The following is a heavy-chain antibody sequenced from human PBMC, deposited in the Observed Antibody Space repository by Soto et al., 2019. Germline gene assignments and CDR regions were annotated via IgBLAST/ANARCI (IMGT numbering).Heavy chain of an antibody. J-gene: IGHJ4*02. CDR3: ARVAAVGGSGSYYVFDY. V-gene: IGHV1-69*13. Sequence: GAAVKVSCKASGGTFSSYSISWVRQAPGQGLEWMGGIIPIFGTANYAQKFQGRVTITADESTSTAYMELSSLRSEDTAVYYCARVAAVGGSGSYYVFDYWGQGTLVTAPQ. CDR1: GGTFSSYS. D-gene: IGHD1-26*01. CDR2: IIPIFGTA.